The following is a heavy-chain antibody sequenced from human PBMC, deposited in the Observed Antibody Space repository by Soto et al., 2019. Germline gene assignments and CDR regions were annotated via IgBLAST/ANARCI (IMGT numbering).Heavy chain of an antibody. V-gene: IGHV4-30-2*01. Sequence: SETLSLTCAVSGGSISSGGYSWSWIRKPPGKGLEWIGYIYHSGSTYYNPSLKSRVTISVDRSKNQFSLKLSSVTAADTAVYYCARGEYDFRGGWFDPWGQGTLVTVSS. CDR3: ARGEYDFRGGWFDP. CDR1: GGSISSGGYS. CDR2: IYHSGST. D-gene: IGHD3-3*01. J-gene: IGHJ5*02.